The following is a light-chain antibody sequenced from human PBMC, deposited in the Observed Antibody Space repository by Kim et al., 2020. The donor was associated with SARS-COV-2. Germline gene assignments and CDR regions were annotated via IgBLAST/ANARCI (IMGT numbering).Light chain of an antibody. J-gene: IGKJ4*01. CDR1: QAIKNN. V-gene: IGKV1-16*02. Sequence: ASIGDRITVTCRASQAIKNNLAWFQQKPGKAPESLIYDASTLQSGVPSKFSGSQSGTDFTLTINSLQPEDVATYYCQQYRSYPLTFGGGTKVDIK. CDR3: QQYRSYPLT. CDR2: DAS.